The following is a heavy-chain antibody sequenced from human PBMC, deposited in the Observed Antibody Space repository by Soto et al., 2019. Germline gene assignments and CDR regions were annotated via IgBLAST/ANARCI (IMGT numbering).Heavy chain of an antibody. Sequence: VASVKVSCKASGVTLKNSALSWVRQAPGQVLEWMGGIIPVFGPALYAQKFQGRVTITADESTNTAFLDVSSLRSEDTAVYYCGRGGSWAKVDSWGPGTLVTVS. V-gene: IGHV1-69*13. J-gene: IGHJ4*02. CDR3: GRGGSWAKVDS. CDR1: GVTLKNSA. CDR2: IIPVFGPA. D-gene: IGHD6-13*01.